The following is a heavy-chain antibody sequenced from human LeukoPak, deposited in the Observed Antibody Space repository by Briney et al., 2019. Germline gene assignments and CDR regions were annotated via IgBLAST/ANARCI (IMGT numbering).Heavy chain of an antibody. CDR3: ARGSYSYYYYMDV. CDR1: GYTFTGYY. CDR2: INPSSGGT. Sequence: ASVKVSCKASGYTFTGYYMHWVRQAPGQGLEWMGWINPSSGGTNYAQKFQGRVTMTRDTSISTAYMELSRLRSDDTAVYYCARGSYSYYYYMDVWGKGTTVTVSS. D-gene: IGHD1-26*01. V-gene: IGHV1-2*02. J-gene: IGHJ6*03.